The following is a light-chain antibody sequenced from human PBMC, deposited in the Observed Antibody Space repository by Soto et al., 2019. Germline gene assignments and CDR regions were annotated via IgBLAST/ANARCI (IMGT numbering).Light chain of an antibody. J-gene: IGLJ1*01. CDR2: DVS. Sequence: QSALTQPASVSGSPGQSITISCTGTSSDVGGYNYVSWYQQHPGKAPKLMIYDVSNRPSGVSNRFSGSKSGNTASLTISGLRAEDEADYYCSSYTSSTTSSFGTGTKVTVL. CDR3: SSYTSSTTSS. CDR1: SSDVGGYNY. V-gene: IGLV2-14*03.